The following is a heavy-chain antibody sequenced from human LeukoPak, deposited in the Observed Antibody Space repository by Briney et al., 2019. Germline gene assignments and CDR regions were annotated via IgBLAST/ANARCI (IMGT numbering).Heavy chain of an antibody. CDR3: ARLRVVAAFDY. V-gene: IGHV4-59*01. J-gene: IGHJ4*02. Sequence: SETLSLTCTVSGGSISSSSWSWVRQDPGKRLEWIGFIWYSGDTDYNPSLRSRVTISVDTSKNQFSLNLSSVTAADTAVYYCARLRVVAAFDYWGQGTLVTVSS. CDR2: IWYSGDT. D-gene: IGHD2-15*01. CDR1: GGSISSSS.